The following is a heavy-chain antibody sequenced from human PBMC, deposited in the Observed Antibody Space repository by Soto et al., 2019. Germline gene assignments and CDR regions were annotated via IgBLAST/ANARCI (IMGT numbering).Heavy chain of an antibody. CDR2: INSDGSNI. J-gene: IGHJ6*02. V-gene: IGHV3-74*01. Sequence: EVQLVESGGGLAQPGGSLRLSCEASGFTLSHSWMHWVRQAPGKGLVWVAGINSDGSNINYADSVKGRFTISRDNTKNTLYLQMSSLRAEDTAVYYCARGNYYGMDVWGQGTTVTVS. CDR3: ARGNYYGMDV. CDR1: GFTLSHSW.